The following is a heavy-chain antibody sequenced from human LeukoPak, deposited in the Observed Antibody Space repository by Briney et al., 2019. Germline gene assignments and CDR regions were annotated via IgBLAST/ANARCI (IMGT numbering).Heavy chain of an antibody. D-gene: IGHD3-10*01. V-gene: IGHV4-59*06. Sequence: SETLSLTCTVSGGSISSSYWSWIRQHPGKGLEWIGYIYYSGSTYYNPSLKSRVTISVDTSKNQFSLKLSSVTAADTAVYYCARYMVRGVNNWFDPWGQGTLVTVSS. CDR1: GGSISSSY. CDR3: ARYMVRGVNNWFDP. CDR2: IYYSGST. J-gene: IGHJ5*02.